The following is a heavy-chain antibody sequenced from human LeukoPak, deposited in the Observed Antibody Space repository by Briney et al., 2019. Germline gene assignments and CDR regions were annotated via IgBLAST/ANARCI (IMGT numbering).Heavy chain of an antibody. V-gene: IGHV3-30*19. CDR1: GFTFRSYG. CDR2: IWYDGSNK. Sequence: GGSLRLSCAASGFTFRSYGMHWVRQAPGKGLEWVAVIWYDGSNKYYADSVKGRFTISRDNSKNTLYLQMNSLRAEDTAVYYCARTDQLSGADYYGMDVWGQGTTVTVSS. J-gene: IGHJ6*02. D-gene: IGHD2-2*01. CDR3: ARTDQLSGADYYGMDV.